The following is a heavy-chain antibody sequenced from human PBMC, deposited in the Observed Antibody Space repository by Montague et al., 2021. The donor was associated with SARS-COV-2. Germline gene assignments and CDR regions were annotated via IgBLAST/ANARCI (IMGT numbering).Heavy chain of an antibody. Sequence: PALVKPTKTLTLTCTFSRFSLSTSGMCVSWIRQPPGKALEWLALIDWDDDKYYSTSLKTRLTISKDTSKNQVVLTMTNMDPVDTATYYCARIFDSSWPTFDYWGQGTLVTVAS. J-gene: IGHJ4*02. CDR1: RFSLSTSGMC. CDR2: IDWDDDK. V-gene: IGHV2-70*01. D-gene: IGHD6-13*01. CDR3: ARIFDSSWPTFDY.